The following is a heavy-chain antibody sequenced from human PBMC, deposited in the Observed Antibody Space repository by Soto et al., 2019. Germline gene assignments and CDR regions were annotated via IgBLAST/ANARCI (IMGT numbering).Heavy chain of an antibody. CDR1: GGTFSSYT. V-gene: IGHV1-69*02. Sequence: SVKVSCKASGGTFSSYTISWVRQAPGQGLEWMGRIIPILGIANYAQKSQGRVTITADKSTSTAYMELSSLRSEDTAVYYCARGQDSSSQKYDYWGQGTLVTVSS. J-gene: IGHJ4*02. CDR2: IIPILGIA. D-gene: IGHD6-6*01. CDR3: ARGQDSSSQKYDY.